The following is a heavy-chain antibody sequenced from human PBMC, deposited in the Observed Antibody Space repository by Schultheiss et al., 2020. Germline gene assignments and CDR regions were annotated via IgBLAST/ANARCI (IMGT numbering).Heavy chain of an antibody. D-gene: IGHD5-18*01. J-gene: IGHJ4*02. CDR2: ISGSGTST. CDR1: GFTFSSYG. V-gene: IGHV3-NL1*01. Sequence: GGSLRLSCAASGFTFSSYGMHWVRQAPGKGLEWVSTISGSGTSTRYVDSVKGRFTISRDNSKNTLYLQMNSLRAEDTAVYYCARGTGYSYGTPLDYWGQGTLVTVSS. CDR3: ARGTGYSYGTPLDY.